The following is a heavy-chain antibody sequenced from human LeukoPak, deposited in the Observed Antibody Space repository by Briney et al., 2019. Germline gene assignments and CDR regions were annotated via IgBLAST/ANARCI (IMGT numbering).Heavy chain of an antibody. CDR2: IYTSGST. CDR3: ARVAARSFYYYYMDV. D-gene: IGHD1-26*01. V-gene: IGHV4-61*02. J-gene: IGHJ6*03. CDR1: GGSISSGSYY. Sequence: PSETLSLTCTVSGGSISSGSYYWSWIRQPAGKGLEWIGRIYTSGSTNYNPSLKSRVTMSVDTSKNQFSLKLSSVTAADTAVYYCARVAARSFYYYYMDVWGKGTTVTVSS.